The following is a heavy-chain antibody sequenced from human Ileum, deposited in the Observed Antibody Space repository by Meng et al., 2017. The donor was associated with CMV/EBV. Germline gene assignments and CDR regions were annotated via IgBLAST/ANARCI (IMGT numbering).Heavy chain of an antibody. D-gene: IGHD1-26*01. V-gene: IGHV4-39*07. Sequence: HLHESGPGLVKPAETLSRTCTASGDTISSGSHSWAWFRQPPGKRLEWIGSMYFSGIADYNPSLKSRVTISLHATQKQFSLRLTSVTAADSAVYFCARDLTNKWFYYWGQGTLVTVSS. J-gene: IGHJ4*02. CDR1: GDTISSGSHS. CDR3: ARDLTNKWFYY. CDR2: MYFSGIA.